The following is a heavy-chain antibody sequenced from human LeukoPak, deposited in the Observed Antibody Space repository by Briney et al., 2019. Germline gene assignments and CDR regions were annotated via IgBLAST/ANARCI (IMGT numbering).Heavy chain of an antibody. D-gene: IGHD1-14*01. Sequence: GRSLRLSCAGSGFTFGGYGMRWFRQTPGKGLEWVAVIAYDGSRAFYADSVKGRFTISRDNSKNTMSMQMDDLRAEDTAVYYCTRYNNDHFDYWGQGTLVTVSS. CDR2: IAYDGSRA. CDR1: GFTFGGYG. J-gene: IGHJ4*02. V-gene: IGHV3-33*01. CDR3: TRYNNDHFDY.